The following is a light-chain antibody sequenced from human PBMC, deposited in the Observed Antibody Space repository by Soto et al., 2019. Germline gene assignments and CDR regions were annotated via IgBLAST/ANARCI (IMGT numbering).Light chain of an antibody. CDR1: QSVSID. V-gene: IGKV3-15*01. CDR2: GAS. J-gene: IGKJ1*01. Sequence: EIVMTQSPDTLSVSPGERATLSCRASQSVSIDLAWYQQTPGQAPRLLIYGASTRATGVPPTFSGSAFGTAFTLTFSSLRSEGFTVYFCEQYIVWPLTCGQGTKV. CDR3: EQYIVWPLT.